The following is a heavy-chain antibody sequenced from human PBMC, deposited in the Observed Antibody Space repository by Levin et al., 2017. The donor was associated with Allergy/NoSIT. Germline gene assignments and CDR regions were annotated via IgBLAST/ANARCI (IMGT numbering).Heavy chain of an antibody. CDR3: ATDSGPTAMSRAYYFHGLDV. Sequence: ASVKVSCKVSGYTLSELSMHWVRQAPGKGLEWMGGFDREDGETIYAQKFHGRLTLTEDTSTDTAYMELTNLRSEDTAVFYCATDSGPTAMSRAYYFHGLDVWGQGTTVTVSS. CDR2: FDREDGET. CDR1: GYTLSELS. V-gene: IGHV1-24*01. J-gene: IGHJ6*02. D-gene: IGHD2-2*01.